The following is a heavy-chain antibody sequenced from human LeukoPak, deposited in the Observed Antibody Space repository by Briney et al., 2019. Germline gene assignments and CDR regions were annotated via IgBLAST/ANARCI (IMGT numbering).Heavy chain of an antibody. CDR1: GGSISSYY. J-gene: IGHJ4*02. CDR3: ASYDSSGTFDY. V-gene: IGHV4-59*01. CDR2: IYYSGST. Sequence: PSETLSLTCTVSGGSISSYYWSWIRQPPGKGLGWIGYIYYSGSTNYNPSLKSRVTISVDTSKNQSSLKLSSVTAADTAVYYCASYDSSGTFDYWGQGTLVTVSS. D-gene: IGHD3-22*01.